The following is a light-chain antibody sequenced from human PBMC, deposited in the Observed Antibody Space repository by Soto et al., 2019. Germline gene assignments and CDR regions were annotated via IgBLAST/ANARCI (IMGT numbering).Light chain of an antibody. CDR1: SSDVGGYNY. CDR3: SSYTSSSTLV. Sequence: QSALTQPASVSGSPGQSITLSCTGTSSDVGGYNYVSWYQQHPGKAPTLMIYEVSNLPSGVSNRFSGSKSGNTAALTISGLQAEDEADYYCSSYTSSSTLVFGTGTKLTVL. CDR2: EVS. V-gene: IGLV2-14*01. J-gene: IGLJ1*01.